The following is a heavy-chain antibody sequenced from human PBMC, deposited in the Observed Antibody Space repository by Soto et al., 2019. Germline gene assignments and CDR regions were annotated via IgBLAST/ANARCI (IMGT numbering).Heavy chain of an antibody. CDR2: IYYSGST. D-gene: IGHD3-22*01. Sequence: SETLSLTCTVSGGSISSFYWSWIRQPPGKGLEWIGYIYYSGSTNYNPSLKSRVTISVDTSKNQFSLKLSSVTAADTAVYYCARERATYYYDSSGYYFDYWGQGTLVTVSS. CDR3: ARERATYYYDSSGYYFDY. V-gene: IGHV4-59*01. CDR1: GGSISSFY. J-gene: IGHJ4*02.